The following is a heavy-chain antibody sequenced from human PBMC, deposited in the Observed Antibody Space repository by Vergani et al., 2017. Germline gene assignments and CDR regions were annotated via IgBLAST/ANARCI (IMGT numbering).Heavy chain of an antibody. Sequence: EVQVVESGGDLVQPGGSLRLSCAASGFTVSGYYISWVRQAPGKGLEWVSLISSGGTTYYADSVTGRFTISRDNSKNTVHLQMNSLKPEDTALYYCAREGYSGYDWAYWGQGTLVVVSS. V-gene: IGHV3-66*02. J-gene: IGHJ4*02. CDR1: GFTVSGYY. D-gene: IGHD5-12*01. CDR2: ISSGGTT. CDR3: AREGYSGYDWAY.